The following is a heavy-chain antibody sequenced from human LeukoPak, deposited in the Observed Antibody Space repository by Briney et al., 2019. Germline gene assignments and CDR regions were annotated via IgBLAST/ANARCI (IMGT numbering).Heavy chain of an antibody. V-gene: IGHV3-30*02. Sequence: GGSLRLSCAASGFTFSNYGMHWVRQAPGKGLQWVAFIRYDGSNKYYADSVKGRFTISRDNSKNTLYLQMNILKPEDTAVYYCAKPSYYYDSSGYFDYWGQGTLVTVAS. CDR3: AKPSYYYDSSGYFDY. D-gene: IGHD3-22*01. CDR1: GFTFSNYG. CDR2: IRYDGSNK. J-gene: IGHJ4*02.